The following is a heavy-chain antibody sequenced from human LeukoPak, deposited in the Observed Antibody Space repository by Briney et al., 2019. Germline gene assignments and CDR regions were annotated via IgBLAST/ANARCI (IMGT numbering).Heavy chain of an antibody. Sequence: GGSLRLSCAASGFTFTTYWMHWVRHAPGKGLVWVSHINSDGSITSYADSVKGRFTISRDNAKNTLYLQINSLRAEDTAVYYCARDAVDTANAVWGQGTTVTVSS. CDR1: GFTFTTYW. CDR3: ARDAVDTANAV. CDR2: INSDGSIT. J-gene: IGHJ6*02. V-gene: IGHV3-74*01. D-gene: IGHD5-18*01.